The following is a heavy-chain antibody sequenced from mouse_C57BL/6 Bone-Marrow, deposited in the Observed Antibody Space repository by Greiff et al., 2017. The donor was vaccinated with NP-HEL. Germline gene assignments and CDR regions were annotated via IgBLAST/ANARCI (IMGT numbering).Heavy chain of an antibody. J-gene: IGHJ4*01. CDR1: GFTFTSYW. CDR2: IDPSDGYT. CDR3: ARDEGNSYAMDY. D-gene: IGHD2-1*01. V-gene: IGHV1-50*01. Sequence: QVQLQQPGAELVKPGASVKLSCKASGFTFTSYWLQWVKQRPGQGLEWIGEIDPSDGYTNYTPKFQGQAPLTVDTSSTTAYMQLSSLTSEDSAVYYCARDEGNSYAMDYWGQGTSVTVSS.